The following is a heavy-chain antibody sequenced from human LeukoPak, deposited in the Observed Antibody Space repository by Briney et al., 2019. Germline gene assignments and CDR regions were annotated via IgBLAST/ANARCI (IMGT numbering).Heavy chain of an antibody. CDR1: GGSISSVDYY. CDR2: INYRGSA. CDR3: ARDNPNYYDSSGFVGENSMDV. D-gene: IGHD3-22*01. V-gene: IGHV4-31*03. J-gene: IGHJ6*02. Sequence: SETLSLTCTVSGGSISSVDYYWSWIRQYPGTGLEWIGYINYRGSAYYNPSLKSRVTISVDTSKNQFSLKLSSVTAADTAVYYCARDNPNYYDSSGFVGENSMDVWGQGTTVTVSS.